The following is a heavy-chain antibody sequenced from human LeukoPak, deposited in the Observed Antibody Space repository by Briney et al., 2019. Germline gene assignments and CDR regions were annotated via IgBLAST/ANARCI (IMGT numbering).Heavy chain of an antibody. V-gene: IGHV3-21*01. J-gene: IGHJ3*02. CDR3: AKDKQLERPPDDAFDI. Sequence: PGGSLRLSCAASGFTFSSYSMNWVRQAPGKGLEWVSSISSSSSYIYYADSVKGRFTISRDNSKNTLYLQMNSLRAEDTAVYYCAKDKQLERPPDDAFDIWGQGTMVTVSS. CDR1: GFTFSSYS. D-gene: IGHD1-1*01. CDR2: ISSSSSYI.